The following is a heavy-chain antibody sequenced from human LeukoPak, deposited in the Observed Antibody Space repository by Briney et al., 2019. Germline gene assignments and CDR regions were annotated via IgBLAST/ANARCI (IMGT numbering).Heavy chain of an antibody. V-gene: IGHV3-23*01. D-gene: IGHD6-19*01. CDR3: AKGPTARTIAVAAHAAPFDY. CDR1: GFTFSYYG. J-gene: IGHJ4*02. CDR2: FGHNGDIT. Sequence: GGSLRLSCAASGFTFSYYGLSWVRQAPGKGLEWVSGFGHNGDITYSDSVKGRFTISRDNSKNTLYLQMNSLRAEDTAVYYCAKGPTARTIAVAAHAAPFDYWGQGTLVTVSS.